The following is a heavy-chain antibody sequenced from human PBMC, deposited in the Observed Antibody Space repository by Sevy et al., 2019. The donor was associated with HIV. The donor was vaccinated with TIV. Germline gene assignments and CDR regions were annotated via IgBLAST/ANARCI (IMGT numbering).Heavy chain of an antibody. V-gene: IGHV4-4*07. CDR2: IYTSGST. D-gene: IGHD3-10*01. J-gene: IGHJ6*02. CDR1: GGSISSYY. CDR3: ARDRDYYGSGSYYYYYGMDV. Sequence: SETLSLTCTVSGGSISSYYWSWIRQPAGKGLEWIGRIYTSGSTNYNPSLKSRVTMSVDTSKNQFSLKRSSVTAADTAVYYCARDRDYYGSGSYYYYYGMDVWGQGTTVTVSS.